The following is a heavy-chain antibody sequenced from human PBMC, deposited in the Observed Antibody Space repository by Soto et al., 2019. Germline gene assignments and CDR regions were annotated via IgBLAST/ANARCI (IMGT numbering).Heavy chain of an antibody. D-gene: IGHD6-13*01. CDR3: ARTFSSSWGNWFDP. CDR2: ISAYNGNT. J-gene: IGHJ5*02. Sequence: GASVKVSCKASGYTFTSYAMHWVRQAPGQGLEWMGWISAYNGNTNYAQKLQGRVTMTTDTSTSTAYMELRSLRSDDTAVYYCARTFSSSWGNWFDPWGQGTLVTVSS. V-gene: IGHV1-18*01. CDR1: GYTFTSYA.